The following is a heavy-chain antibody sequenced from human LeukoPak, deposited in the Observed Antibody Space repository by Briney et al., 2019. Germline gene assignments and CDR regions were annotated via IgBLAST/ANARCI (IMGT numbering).Heavy chain of an antibody. V-gene: IGHV1-18*01. CDR2: ISAYNGNT. Sequence: GASVKVSCKASGYTFTSYGISWVRQAPGQGLEWMGWISAYNGNTNYAQKLQGRVTMTTDTSTSTAYMELRSLRSDDTAVYYCARDRDSSGWSLSFDYWGQGTLVTVSS. CDR3: ARDRDSSGWSLSFDY. CDR1: GYTFTSYG. D-gene: IGHD6-19*01. J-gene: IGHJ4*02.